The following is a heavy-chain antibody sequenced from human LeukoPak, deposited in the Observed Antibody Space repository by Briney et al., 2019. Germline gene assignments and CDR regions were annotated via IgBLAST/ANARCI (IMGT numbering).Heavy chain of an antibody. Sequence: GASVKVSCKVSGYTLTELSMHWVRQAPGKGLEWMGGFDPEDGETIYAQKFQGRVTMTEDTSTDTAYMGLSSLRSEDTAVYYCATIGIVGAIDAFDIWGQGTMVTVSS. V-gene: IGHV1-24*01. CDR2: FDPEDGET. D-gene: IGHD1-26*01. CDR3: ATIGIVGAIDAFDI. J-gene: IGHJ3*02. CDR1: GYTLTELS.